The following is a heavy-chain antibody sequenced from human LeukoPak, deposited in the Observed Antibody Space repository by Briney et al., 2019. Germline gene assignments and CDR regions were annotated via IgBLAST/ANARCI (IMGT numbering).Heavy chain of an antibody. CDR1: GYSFTSYW. D-gene: IGHD2-2*01. CDR2: IDPSDSYN. V-gene: IGHV5-10-1*01. Sequence: GESLRISCKGSGYSFTSYWISWVRQMPGKGLEWMGRIDPSDSYNNYSPSFQGHVTISADKSISTAYLQGSSLKASDTAMYYCARRYCSSTSCLLKDWFDPWGQGTLVTVSS. CDR3: ARRYCSSTSCLLKDWFDP. J-gene: IGHJ5*02.